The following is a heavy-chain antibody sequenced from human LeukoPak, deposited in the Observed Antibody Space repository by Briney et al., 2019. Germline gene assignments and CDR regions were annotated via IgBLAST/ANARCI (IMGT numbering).Heavy chain of an antibody. CDR3: ARRRGGYGEGEFDY. V-gene: IGHV4-4*09. CDR1: GGSISTYY. Sequence: PSETLSLTYTVSGGSISTYYWNWIRQPPGKGLEWIGYIYTSGSTNYNPSLKSRVTMSVDTSKNQFSLNLSSVTAADTAVYYCARRRGGYGEGEFDYWGQGTLVTVSA. CDR2: IYTSGST. D-gene: IGHD4-17*01. J-gene: IGHJ4*02.